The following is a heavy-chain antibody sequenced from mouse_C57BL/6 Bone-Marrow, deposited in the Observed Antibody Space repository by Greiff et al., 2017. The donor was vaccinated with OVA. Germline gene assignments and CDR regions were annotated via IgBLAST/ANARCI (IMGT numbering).Heavy chain of an antibody. V-gene: IGHV1-53*01. J-gene: IGHJ1*03. D-gene: IGHD1-1*01. Sequence: QVQLQQPGTELVKPGASVKLSCKASGYTFTSYWMHWVKQRPGQGLEWIGNINPSNGGTNYNEKFKSKATLTVDKSSSTAYMQLSSLTSEDSAVYYWAGDYYGSSPYWYFDVWGTGTTVTVSS. CDR1: GYTFTSYW. CDR3: AGDYYGSSPYWYFDV. CDR2: INPSNGGT.